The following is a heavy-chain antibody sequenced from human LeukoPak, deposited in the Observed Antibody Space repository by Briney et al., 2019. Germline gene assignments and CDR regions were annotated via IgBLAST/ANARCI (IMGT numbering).Heavy chain of an antibody. CDR2: IIPILGIA. CDR1: GGTFSSYA. J-gene: IGHJ5*02. CDR3: ARGLELLNWFDP. V-gene: IGHV1-69*04. D-gene: IGHD1-7*01. Sequence: SVKVSCKASGGTFSSYAISWVRQAPGQGLEWMGRIIPILGIANYAQKFQGRVTITTDESTSTAYMELSSLRSEDTAVYYCARGLELLNWFDPWGQGTLVTVSS.